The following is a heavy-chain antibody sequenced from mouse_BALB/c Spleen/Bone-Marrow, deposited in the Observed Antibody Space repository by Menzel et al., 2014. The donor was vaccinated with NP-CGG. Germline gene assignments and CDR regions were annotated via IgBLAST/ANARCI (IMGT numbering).Heavy chain of an antibody. CDR2: SRNRAKYYTT. CDR1: GFTFSDFY. CDR3: ARDVGYGNYFVY. Sequence: VMLVESGGGLVQPGDSLRLSCATSGFTFSDFYMEWVRQPPGKRLEWIATSRNRAKYYTTEYSASVKGRFIVSRDTSQSVLYLQMNALRAEDTAIYYCARDVGYGNYFVYWGQGTLVTVSA. J-gene: IGHJ3*01. V-gene: IGHV7-1*02. D-gene: IGHD2-10*02.